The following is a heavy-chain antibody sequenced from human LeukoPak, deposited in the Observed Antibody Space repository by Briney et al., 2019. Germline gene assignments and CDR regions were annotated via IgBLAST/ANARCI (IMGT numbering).Heavy chain of an antibody. CDR2: ISYDGSNK. J-gene: IGHJ4*02. D-gene: IGHD1-1*01. V-gene: IGHV3-30*04. Sequence: GGSLRLSCAASGFTFRSYAMHWVRQAPGKGLEWEAAISYDGSNKKYADSVKGRFTISRDNAKNSLYLQMNSLRVEDTAVYYCARCTTGRTFGSLREIKRSREIDYWGQGTLVTVSS. CDR3: ARCTTGRTFGSLREIKRSREIDY. CDR1: GFTFRSYA.